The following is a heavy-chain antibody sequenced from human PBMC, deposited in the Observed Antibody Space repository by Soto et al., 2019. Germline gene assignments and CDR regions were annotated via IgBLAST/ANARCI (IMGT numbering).Heavy chain of an antibody. CDR2: INHSGST. J-gene: IGHJ6*03. CDR3: ARGPRGSSSSRYYYYYMDV. CDR1: GGSXSGYY. Sequence: SETLSLTCAVYGGSXSGYYWSRILQPPGKGLEWIGEINHSGSTNYNPSLKSRVTISVDTSKNQFSLKLSSVTAADTAVYYCARGPRGSSSSRYYYYYMDVWGKGTTVTVSS. V-gene: IGHV4-34*01. D-gene: IGHD6-6*01.